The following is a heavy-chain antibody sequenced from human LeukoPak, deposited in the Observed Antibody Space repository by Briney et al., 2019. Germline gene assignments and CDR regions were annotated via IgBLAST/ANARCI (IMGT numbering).Heavy chain of an antibody. J-gene: IGHJ4*02. CDR2: INLDGSEK. CDR3: ARWCSSDICYTPVVY. CDR1: GFTFSSYW. D-gene: IGHD2-2*02. V-gene: IGHV3-7*01. Sequence: GGSLRLSCAASGFTFSSYWMSWVRQAPGKGLEWVANINLDGSEKYYVDSVTGRFTISRDNAKNSLYLQMNSLRAEDTAVYYCARWCSSDICYTPVVYWGQGTLVTVSS.